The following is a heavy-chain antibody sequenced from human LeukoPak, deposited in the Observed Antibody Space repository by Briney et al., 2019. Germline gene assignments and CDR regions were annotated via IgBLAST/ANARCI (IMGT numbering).Heavy chain of an antibody. D-gene: IGHD3-22*01. Sequence: SETLSLTCTVSGGSISSYYWSWIRQPPGKGLEWNGYIYYSGSTNYNPSLKSRVTISVDTSKNQFSLKLSSVTAADTAVYYCARTPYYYDSSAGRGAFDIWGQGTMVTVSS. CDR3: ARTPYYYDSSAGRGAFDI. V-gene: IGHV4-59*08. CDR1: GGSISSYY. CDR2: IYYSGST. J-gene: IGHJ3*02.